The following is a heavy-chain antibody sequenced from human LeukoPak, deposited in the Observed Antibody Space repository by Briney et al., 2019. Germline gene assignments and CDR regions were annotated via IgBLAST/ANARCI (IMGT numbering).Heavy chain of an antibody. V-gene: IGHV1-24*01. D-gene: IGHD6-19*01. CDR3: ATVRDFATISVPGFNV. J-gene: IGHJ6*03. Sequence: ASVKVSCKVSGDSLTEAPMYWVRQDPGKGLEWMGGFDPEEGETIYAQKFQGRVTMTEDTSTDTAYMELSSLRSEDTAIYYCATVRDFATISVPGFNVWGKGTTVTVSS. CDR1: GDSLTEAP. CDR2: FDPEEGET.